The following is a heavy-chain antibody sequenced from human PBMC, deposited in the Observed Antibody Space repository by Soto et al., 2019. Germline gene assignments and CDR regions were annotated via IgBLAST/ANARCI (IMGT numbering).Heavy chain of an antibody. Sequence: EVQLVESGGTLVQPGGSLKLSCAASGFDASVNFMTWVRQAPGKGLEWVTAINNDGSTFYADSVKGRFSISRDDSKDMPYRQINNFRGEGTAMYYCVRENYYYGMDVWRQGAAVTVSS. CDR1: GFDASVNF. CDR3: VRENYYYGMDV. CDR2: INNDGST. V-gene: IGHV3-66*01. J-gene: IGHJ6*02.